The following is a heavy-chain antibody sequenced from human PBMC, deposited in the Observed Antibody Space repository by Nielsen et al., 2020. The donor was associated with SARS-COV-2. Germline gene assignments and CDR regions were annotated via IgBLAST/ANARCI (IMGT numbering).Heavy chain of an antibody. CDR1: GFTFSSYS. Sequence: GESLKISCAASGFTFSSYSMNWVRQAPGKGLEWVSSISSSSSYIYYADSVKGRFTISRDNSKNTLYLQMNSLRAEDTAVYYCAKIVATINGMDVWGQGTTVTVSS. V-gene: IGHV3-21*01. CDR3: AKIVATINGMDV. CDR2: ISSSSSYI. J-gene: IGHJ6*02. D-gene: IGHD5-12*01.